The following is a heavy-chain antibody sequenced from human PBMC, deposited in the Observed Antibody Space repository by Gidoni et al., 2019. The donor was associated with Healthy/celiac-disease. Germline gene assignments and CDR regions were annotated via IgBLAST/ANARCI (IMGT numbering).Heavy chain of an antibody. J-gene: IGHJ6*02. V-gene: IGHV3-30*18. CDR1: GFTFSSYG. CDR2: ISYDGSNK. Sequence: LSCAASGFTFSSYGMHWVRQAPGKGLERVAVISYDGSNKYYADSVKGRFTISRDNSKNTLYLQMNSLRAEDTAVYYCAKDRSIAVAGHGMDVWGQGTTVTVSS. CDR3: AKDRSIAVAGHGMDV. D-gene: IGHD6-19*01.